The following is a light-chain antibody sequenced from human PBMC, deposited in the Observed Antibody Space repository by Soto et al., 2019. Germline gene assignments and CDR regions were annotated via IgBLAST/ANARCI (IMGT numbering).Light chain of an antibody. V-gene: IGLV3-1*01. CDR2: QDS. Sequence: SYELTQPPSVSVSPGQTASITCSGDKLGDKYACWYQQKPGQSPVLVIYQDSKRPSGIPERFSGSNSGNTATLTISGTQAMDEDDYYCQAWDSSTVVFGGRTKPTVL. CDR1: KLGDKY. J-gene: IGLJ2*01. CDR3: QAWDSSTVV.